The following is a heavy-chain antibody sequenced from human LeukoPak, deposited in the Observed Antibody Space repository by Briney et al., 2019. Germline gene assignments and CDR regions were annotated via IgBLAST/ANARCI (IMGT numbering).Heavy chain of an antibody. CDR3: ARERVHCGGDCLDY. CDR2: IYNNGESI. V-gene: IGHV3-48*03. J-gene: IGHJ4*02. D-gene: IGHD2-21*01. Sequence: GGSLRLSCAASGFTFSSYEMNWVRQAPGKGLEWLSYIYNNGESIFYADSVKGQFTISRDNAKNSLYLQMSSLRAEDTAVYYCARERVHCGGDCLDYWGQGTLVTVSS. CDR1: GFTFSSYE.